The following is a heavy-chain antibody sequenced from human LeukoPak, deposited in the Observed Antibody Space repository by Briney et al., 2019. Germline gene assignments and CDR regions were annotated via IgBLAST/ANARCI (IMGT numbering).Heavy chain of an antibody. CDR1: GGSFSGYY. D-gene: IGHD1-26*01. J-gene: IGHJ4*02. CDR3: ARDGGGSYHFDY. CDR2: INHSGST. V-gene: IGHV4-34*01. Sequence: SETLSLTCAVYGGSFSGYYWSWIRQPPGKGLEWNGEINHSGSTNYNPSLKSRVTISVDTPKNQFSLKLSSVTAADTAVYYCARDGGGSYHFDYWGQGTLVTVSS.